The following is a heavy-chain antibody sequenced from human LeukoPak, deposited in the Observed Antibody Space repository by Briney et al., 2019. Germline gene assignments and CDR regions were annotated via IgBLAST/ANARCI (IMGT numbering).Heavy chain of an antibody. Sequence: ASVKVSCKASGYTFTSYYMHWVRQAPGQGLEWMGIINPSGGSTSYAQKFQGRVTMTRDTSTSTVYMELGSLRSEDTAVYYCAREDDSSGYYHSVYYWGQGTLVTVSS. CDR3: AREDDSSGYYHSVYY. CDR2: INPSGGST. V-gene: IGHV1-46*01. J-gene: IGHJ4*02. CDR1: GYTFTSYY. D-gene: IGHD3-22*01.